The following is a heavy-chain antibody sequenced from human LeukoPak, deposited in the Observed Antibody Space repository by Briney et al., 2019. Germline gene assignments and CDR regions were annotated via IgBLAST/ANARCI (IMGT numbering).Heavy chain of an antibody. CDR3: AKAFVPYYYGMDV. CDR1: GFTFSDYS. CDR2: ISGTGDVS. V-gene: IGHV3-23*01. J-gene: IGHJ6*02. D-gene: IGHD2/OR15-2a*01. Sequence: GGSLRLSCAASGFTFSDYSMRWVRQAPGKGLEWVSSISGTGDVSKYADSVKGRFTISRDNSKNTLYLQVNSLRAEETAVYYCAKAFVPYYYGMDVWGQGTTVTVSS.